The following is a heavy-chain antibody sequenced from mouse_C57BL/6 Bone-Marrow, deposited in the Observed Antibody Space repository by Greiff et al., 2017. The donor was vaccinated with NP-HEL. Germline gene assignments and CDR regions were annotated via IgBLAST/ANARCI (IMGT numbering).Heavy chain of an antibody. J-gene: IGHJ1*03. CDR3: ARPHYYGSSLYWYFDV. Sequence: EVQLQQSGPVLVKPGASVKMSCKASGYTFTDYYMNWVKQSHGKSLEWIGVINPYNGGTSYNQKFKGKATLTVDKSSSTAYMELNSLTSEDSAVYYCARPHYYGSSLYWYFDVWGTGTTVTVSS. CDR2: INPYNGGT. V-gene: IGHV1-19*01. CDR1: GYTFTDYY. D-gene: IGHD1-1*01.